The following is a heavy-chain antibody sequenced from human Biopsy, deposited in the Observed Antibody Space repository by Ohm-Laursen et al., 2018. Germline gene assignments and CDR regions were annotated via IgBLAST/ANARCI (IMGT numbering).Heavy chain of an antibody. CDR3: VRGDDYYDPYHYYALDV. J-gene: IGHJ6*02. CDR2: INHSGRT. V-gene: IGHV4-34*01. CDR1: GESFNGYY. D-gene: IGHD3-22*01. Sequence: GTLSLTWPVYGESFNGYYWSWIRQTPGKGLKWIGEINHSGRTNYNPSLKSRVTISVDTSKNQFSLKVRSVTAADTAVYYCVRGDDYYDPYHYYALDVWGQGTTVTVSS.